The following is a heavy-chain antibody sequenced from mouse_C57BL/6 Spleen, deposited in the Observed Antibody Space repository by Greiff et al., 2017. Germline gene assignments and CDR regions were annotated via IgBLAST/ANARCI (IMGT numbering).Heavy chain of an antibody. CDR1: GFTFSSYG. CDR2: ISSGGSYT. Sequence: EVMLVESGGDLVKPGGSLKLSCAASGFTFSSYGMSWVRQTPDKRLEWVATISSGGSYTYYPDRVKGRFTISRDNAKNTLYLQMSSLKSEDTAMYYCAITTVVDWYFDVWGTGTTVTVSS. CDR3: AITTVVDWYFDV. V-gene: IGHV5-6*01. D-gene: IGHD1-1*01. J-gene: IGHJ1*03.